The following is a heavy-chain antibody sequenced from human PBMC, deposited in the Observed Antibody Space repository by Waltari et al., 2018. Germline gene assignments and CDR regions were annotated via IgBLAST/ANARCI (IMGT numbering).Heavy chain of an antibody. D-gene: IGHD3-22*01. CDR1: GGTFSSYA. CDR3: ARGKDSSGYWAWWYFDL. V-gene: IGHV1-69*13. CDR2: IIPIFGTA. J-gene: IGHJ2*01. Sequence: QVQLVQSGAEVKKPGSSVKVSCKASGGTFSSYAISWVRQAPGQGLEWMGRIIPIFGTANYAQKFQGRVTITADKSTSTAYMELSSLRSEDTAVYYCARGKDSSGYWAWWYFDLWGRGTLVTVSS.